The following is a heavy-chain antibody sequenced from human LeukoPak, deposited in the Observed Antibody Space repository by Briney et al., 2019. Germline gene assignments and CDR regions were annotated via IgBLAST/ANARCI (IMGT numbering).Heavy chain of an antibody. CDR3: ARDPTGGYYYYYMDV. Sequence: GGSLRLSCAASGFTFSSYSMNWVRQAPGKGLEWVSYISSSSSTIYYADSVKGRFTISRDNAKNSLYLQMNSLRAEDTAVYDCARDPTGGYYYYYMDVWGKGTTVTVSS. CDR2: ISSSSSTI. D-gene: IGHD4-17*01. CDR1: GFTFSSYS. J-gene: IGHJ6*03. V-gene: IGHV3-48*01.